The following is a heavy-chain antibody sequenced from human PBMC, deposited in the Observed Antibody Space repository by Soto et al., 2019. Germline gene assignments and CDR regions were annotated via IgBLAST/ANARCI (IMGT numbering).Heavy chain of an antibody. Sequence: PSETLSLTCTVSDGSVSSGSYYFSWIRQPPGKGLEWIGYVYYSWSTNYNPTLKTRVTISLDTSKNQFSLKLSSVTAAGTAVYFCARGRHFLSGRCFPDLLDSWGQGAFVTVAS. CDR3: ARGRHFLSGRCFPDLLDS. CDR2: VYYSWST. CDR1: DGSVSSGSYY. V-gene: IGHV4-61*01. D-gene: IGHD3-3*02. J-gene: IGHJ4*02.